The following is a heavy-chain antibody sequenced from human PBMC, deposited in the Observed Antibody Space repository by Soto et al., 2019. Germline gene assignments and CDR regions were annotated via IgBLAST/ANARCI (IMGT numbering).Heavy chain of an antibody. CDR1: GFTFISYE. V-gene: IGHV3-48*03. CDR2: ISGGGTTI. Sequence: GGSLRLSCAASGFTFISYEMNWVRQAPGKGLEWVSYISGGGTTIYYADSVKGRFTISRDNAKNSLYLQMNSLRTEDTAVYYCARVSVAHSMDVWGQGTTVTVSS. J-gene: IGHJ6*02. CDR3: ARVSVAHSMDV.